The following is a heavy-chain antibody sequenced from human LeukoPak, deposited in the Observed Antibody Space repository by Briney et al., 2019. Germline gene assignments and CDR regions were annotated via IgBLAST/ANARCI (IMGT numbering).Heavy chain of an antibody. D-gene: IGHD5-18*01. J-gene: IGHJ4*02. CDR2: IWFDGSNT. CDR3: ARGLGYSYGYGIDY. Sequence: GGSMRLSCAASGMIFSSNAMHWVRQAPGKGPEWVGIIWFDGSNTYYAESVEGRFTISRDNSKNTLYLQMNSLRAEDTAVYSCARGLGYSYGYGIDYWGQGTLVIASS. CDR1: GMIFSSNA. V-gene: IGHV3-33*01.